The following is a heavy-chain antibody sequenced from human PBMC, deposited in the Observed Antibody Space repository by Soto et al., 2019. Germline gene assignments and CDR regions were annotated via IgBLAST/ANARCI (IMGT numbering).Heavy chain of an antibody. CDR2: IVVGSGNT. CDR3: AACLHDDDSSGYPVYYYYGMDV. CDR1: GFTFTSSA. Sequence: QMQLVQSGPEVKKPGTSVKVSCKASGFTFTSSAMQWVRQARGQRLEWIGWIVVGSGNTNYAQKFQERVTITRDMSTSTAYMELSSLRSEDTAVYYCAACLHDDDSSGYPVYYYYGMDVWGQGTTVTVSS. D-gene: IGHD3-22*01. J-gene: IGHJ6*02. V-gene: IGHV1-58*02.